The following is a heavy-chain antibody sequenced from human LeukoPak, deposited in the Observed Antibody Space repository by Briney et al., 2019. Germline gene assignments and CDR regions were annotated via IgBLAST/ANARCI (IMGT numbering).Heavy chain of an antibody. CDR3: ATDQKKWTTRYNY. V-gene: IGHV1-24*01. J-gene: IGHJ4*02. Sequence: ASVKVSCKVCGYTLTELSMHWVRQAPGKGLVWMGGFDPEDGETIYAQKFQGRVTMTEDTSTDTAYMELSSLRSEDTAVYYCATDQKKWTTRYNYWGQGTLVTVSS. CDR2: FDPEDGET. D-gene: IGHD3-9*01. CDR1: GYTLTELS.